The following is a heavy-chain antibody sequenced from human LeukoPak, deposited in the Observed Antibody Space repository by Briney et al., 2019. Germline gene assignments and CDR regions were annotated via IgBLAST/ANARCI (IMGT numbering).Heavy chain of an antibody. J-gene: IGHJ6*03. V-gene: IGHV5-51*01. CDR1: GHSFTSYW. Sequence: GESLKISCQSSGHSFTSYWIGWVSQMPGTGLEWMGIIYPGDSDTRYSPSFQGQVTISADKSISTAYLQWSSLKASDTAMYYCARRSYDFWSGYSPEYYYYYMDVWGKGTTVTVSS. CDR3: ARRSYDFWSGYSPEYYYYYMDV. CDR2: IYPGDSDT. D-gene: IGHD3-3*01.